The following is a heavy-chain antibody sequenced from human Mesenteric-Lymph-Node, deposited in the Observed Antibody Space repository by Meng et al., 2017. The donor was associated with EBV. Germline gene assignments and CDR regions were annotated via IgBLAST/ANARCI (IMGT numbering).Heavy chain of an antibody. V-gene: IGHV4-4*02. CDR2: IYHSGST. CDR3: ARDYYDSSGHYSYFGY. CDR1: GGSISSSNW. D-gene: IGHD3-22*01. J-gene: IGHJ4*02. Sequence: QGQRQESVPGLVERSETLSLPCAVSGGSISSSNWWSWVRQPPGKGLEWIGEIYHSGSTNYNPSLKSRVTISVDKSKNQFSLKLSSVTAADTAVYYCARDYYDSSGHYSYFGYWGQGTLVTVSS.